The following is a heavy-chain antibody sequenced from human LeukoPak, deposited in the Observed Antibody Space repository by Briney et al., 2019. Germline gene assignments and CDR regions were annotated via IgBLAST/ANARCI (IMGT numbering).Heavy chain of an antibody. D-gene: IGHD1-26*01. Sequence: GGSLRLSCAASGFTFSSYAMSWVRQAPGKGPEWVSSISSSSSYIYYADSVKGRFTISRDNAKNSLYLQMNSLRAEDTAVYYCARGSEWELLSCDYWGQGTLVTVSS. CDR2: ISSSSSYI. V-gene: IGHV3-21*06. CDR1: GFTFSSYA. J-gene: IGHJ4*02. CDR3: ARGSEWELLSCDY.